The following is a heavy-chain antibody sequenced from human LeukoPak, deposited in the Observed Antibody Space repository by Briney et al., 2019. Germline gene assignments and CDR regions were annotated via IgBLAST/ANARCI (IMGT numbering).Heavy chain of an antibody. CDR2: IYSGGGT. CDR3: ARGPVSSFAFDY. D-gene: IGHD3-16*01. CDR1: GFTFSSYA. J-gene: IGHJ4*02. V-gene: IGHV3-66*01. Sequence: GGSLRLSCAASGFTFSSYAMSWVRQAPGKGLEWVSLIYSGGGTYYADSVKGRFTISRDNSKNTLYLQMNSLRAEDTALYYCARGPVSSFAFDYWGQGTLATVSS.